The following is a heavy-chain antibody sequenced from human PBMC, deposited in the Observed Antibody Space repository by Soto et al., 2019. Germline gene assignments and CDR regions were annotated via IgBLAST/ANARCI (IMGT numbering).Heavy chain of an antibody. J-gene: IGHJ6*02. CDR3: ARGRGYSYGYKNYYYCGMDV. D-gene: IGHD5-18*01. CDR2: INHSGST. CDR1: GGSFSGYY. V-gene: IGHV4-34*01. Sequence: PSETLSLTCAVYGGSFSGYYWSWIRQPPGKGLEWIGEINHSGSTNYNPSLKSRVTISVDTSKNQFSLKLSSVTAADTAVYYCARGRGYSYGYKNYYYCGMDVWGQGTTVTVS.